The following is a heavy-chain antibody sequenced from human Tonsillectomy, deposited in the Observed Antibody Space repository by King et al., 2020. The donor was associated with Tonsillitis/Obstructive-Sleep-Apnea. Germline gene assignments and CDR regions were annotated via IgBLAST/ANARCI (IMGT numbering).Heavy chain of an antibody. CDR1: GGTFSSYA. V-gene: IGHV1-69*12. Sequence: QLVQSGAEVKKPGSSVKVSCKASGGTFSSYAISWVRQAPGQGLEWMGGIIPIFGTANYAQKFQGRVTITADESTSTAYMELSSLRSEDTAVYYCAGDAQGGYDFGYSMDVWGKGTTVTVSS. D-gene: IGHD5-12*01. CDR3: AGDAQGGYDFGYSMDV. CDR2: IIPIFGTA. J-gene: IGHJ6*03.